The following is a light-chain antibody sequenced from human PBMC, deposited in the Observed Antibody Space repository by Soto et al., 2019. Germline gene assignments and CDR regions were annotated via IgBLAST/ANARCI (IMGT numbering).Light chain of an antibody. J-gene: IGLJ1*01. Sequence: SYELTQPPSVSVAPGQTARITCGGNDIGSKSVHWYQQKPGQAPVVVVYEDYDRPSGIPERFSGSNSGNTATLTITRVEAGDEADYYCLVWDNNGDRYVFGTGTKVTVL. CDR2: EDY. CDR3: LVWDNNGDRYV. V-gene: IGLV3-21*02. CDR1: DIGSKS.